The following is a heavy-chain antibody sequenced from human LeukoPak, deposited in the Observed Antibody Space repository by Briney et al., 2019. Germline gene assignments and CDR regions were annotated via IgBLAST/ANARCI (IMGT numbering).Heavy chain of an antibody. V-gene: IGHV3-53*01. D-gene: IGHD3-22*01. J-gene: IGHJ4*02. Sequence: PGGSLRLSCAASGFTVSNNHMSWVRQAPGKGLEWVSVIYTGGSTYYADSVKGRFTISRDNSKNTLYLQMNGLRAEDTAMYYCAREHSGYSYFDYWGQGTLVTVSS. CDR3: AREHSGYSYFDY. CDR1: GFTVSNNH. CDR2: IYTGGST.